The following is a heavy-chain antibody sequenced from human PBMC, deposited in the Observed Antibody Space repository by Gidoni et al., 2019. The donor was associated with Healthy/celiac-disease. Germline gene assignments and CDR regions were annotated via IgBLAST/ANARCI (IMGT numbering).Heavy chain of an antibody. J-gene: IGHJ4*02. CDR2: ISGDGGST. Sequence: EVQLVESGGGVVQPGGSLRLSCDASGFTFDDYAMHWVRQAPGKGLEGVSLISGDGGSTYYADSVKGRFTISRDNSKNSLYLQMNSLRTEDTALYYCAIRRDGYNRGEFDYWGQGTLVTVSS. CDR1: GFTFDDYA. V-gene: IGHV3-43*02. D-gene: IGHD3-10*01. CDR3: AIRRDGYNRGEFDY.